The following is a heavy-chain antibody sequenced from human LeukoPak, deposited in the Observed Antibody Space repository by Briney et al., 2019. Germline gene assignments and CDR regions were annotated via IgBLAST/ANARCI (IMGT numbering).Heavy chain of an antibody. CDR1: GGSFSGYY. J-gene: IGHJ6*02. CDR3: ARDYIVVVPAASYYYYNGMDV. D-gene: IGHD2-2*01. Sequence: SETLSLTCAVYGGSFSGYYWSWIRQPPGKGLEWIGEINHSGSTNYNPSLKSRVTISVDTSKNQFSLKLSSVTAADTAVYYCARDYIVVVPAASYYYYNGMDVWGQGTTVTVSS. V-gene: IGHV4-34*01. CDR2: INHSGST.